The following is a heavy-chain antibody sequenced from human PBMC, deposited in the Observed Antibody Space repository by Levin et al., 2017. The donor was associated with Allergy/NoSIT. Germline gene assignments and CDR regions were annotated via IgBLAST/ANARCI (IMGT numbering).Heavy chain of an antibody. V-gene: IGHV4-59*01. CDR2: IYYSGST. Sequence: RPSETLSLTCTVSGGSISSYYWSWIRQPPGKGLEWIGYIYYSGSTNYNPSLKSRVTISVDTSKNQFSLKLSSVTAADTAVYYCARGVQWLDRLADYWGQGTLVTVSS. D-gene: IGHD6-19*01. CDR1: GGSISSYY. J-gene: IGHJ4*02. CDR3: ARGVQWLDRLADY.